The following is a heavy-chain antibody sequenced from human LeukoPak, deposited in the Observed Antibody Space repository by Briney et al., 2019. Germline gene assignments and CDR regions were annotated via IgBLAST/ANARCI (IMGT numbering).Heavy chain of an antibody. Sequence: ASVKVSCKASGYTFTSYGISWVRQAPGQGLEWMGWISAYNGNTNYAQNLQGRVTMTTDTSTSTAYMELRSLRSDDTAVYYCARDDGLCGSSPDYYFDYWGQGTLVTVSS. CDR1: GYTFTSYG. CDR3: ARDDGLCGSSPDYYFDY. J-gene: IGHJ4*02. CDR2: ISAYNGNT. D-gene: IGHD6-13*01. V-gene: IGHV1-18*01.